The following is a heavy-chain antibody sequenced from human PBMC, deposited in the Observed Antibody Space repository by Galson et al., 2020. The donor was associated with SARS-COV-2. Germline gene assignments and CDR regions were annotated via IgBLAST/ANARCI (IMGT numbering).Heavy chain of an antibody. J-gene: IGHJ4*02. CDR1: GGSISSSSYY. CDR3: ARRPILRYFDWLLPGGYFDY. D-gene: IGHD3-9*01. CDR2: IYYSGST. V-gene: IGHV4-39*01. Sequence: SQTLSLTCTVSGGSISSSSYYWGWIRQPPGKGLEWIGSIYYSGSTYYNPSLKSRVTISVDTSKNQFSLKLSSVTAADTAVYYCARRPILRYFDWLLPGGYFDYWGQGTLVTVSS.